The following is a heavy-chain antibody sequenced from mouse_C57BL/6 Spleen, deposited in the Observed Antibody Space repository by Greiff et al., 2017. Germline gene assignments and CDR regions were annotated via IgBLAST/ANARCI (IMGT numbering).Heavy chain of an antibody. V-gene: IGHV4-1*01. D-gene: IGHD2-5*01. Sequence: EVQLLQSGAGLVQPGGSLKLSCAASGIDFSRYWMSWVRRAPGQGLEWIGEINPDSSTINYAPSLKDKVIISIDNAKNTLYLQLSKVRSEDTALYYCARGSSNYHWFAYWGQGTLVTVSA. CDR1: GIDFSRYW. CDR3: ARGSSNYHWFAY. CDR2: INPDSSTI. J-gene: IGHJ3*01.